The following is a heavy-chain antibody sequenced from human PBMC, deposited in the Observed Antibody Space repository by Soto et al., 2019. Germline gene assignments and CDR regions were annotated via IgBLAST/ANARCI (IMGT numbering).Heavy chain of an antibody. CDR3: ARDHYGSGSFERIYYFDY. V-gene: IGHV1-2*04. CDR1: GYTFTGYY. D-gene: IGHD3-10*01. J-gene: IGHJ4*02. Sequence: GASVKVSCKASGYTFTGYYMHWVRQAPGQGLEWMGWINPNSGGTNYAQKFQGWVTMTRDTSISTAYMELSRLRSDDTAVYYCARDHYGSGSFERIYYFDYWGQGTPVTVSS. CDR2: INPNSGGT.